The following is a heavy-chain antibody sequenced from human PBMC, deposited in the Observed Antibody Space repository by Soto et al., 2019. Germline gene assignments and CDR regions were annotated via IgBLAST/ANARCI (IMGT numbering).Heavy chain of an antibody. Sequence: EVQLVESGGGLIQPGGSLRLSCAASEFTVSSNYMNWVRQAPGKGLECVSTIYSGGRTYYADSVKGRFTISRDNSKNTLHLQMKTLRAADTAVDYCAGRVGATTYGMDVGGQGTTVTVSS. V-gene: IGHV3-53*01. CDR1: EFTVSSNY. CDR3: AGRVGATTYGMDV. J-gene: IGHJ6*02. CDR2: IYSGGRT. D-gene: IGHD1-26*01.